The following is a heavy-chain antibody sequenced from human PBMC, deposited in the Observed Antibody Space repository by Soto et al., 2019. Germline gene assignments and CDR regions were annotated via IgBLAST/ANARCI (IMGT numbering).Heavy chain of an antibody. D-gene: IGHD5-18*01. CDR2: IYNSGST. CDR3: AREHGFSYGLNYFDP. J-gene: IGHJ5*02. V-gene: IGHV4-61*01. Sequence: SETLSLTCTVSGGSVSSGSYYWNWIRQPPGKGLEWIGYIYNSGSTNYNPSLKSRVTISVDTSKNQFSLNLSSVTAADTAVYYCAREHGFSYGLNYFDPWGQGTLVTVSS. CDR1: GGSVSSGSYY.